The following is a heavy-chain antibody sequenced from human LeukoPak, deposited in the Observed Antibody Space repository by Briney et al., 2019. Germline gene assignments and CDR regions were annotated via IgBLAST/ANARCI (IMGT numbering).Heavy chain of an antibody. D-gene: IGHD3-10*01. CDR3: ARSSMVRGAKAADY. V-gene: IGHV4-34*01. CDR2: INHSGST. Sequence: GSLRLSCAASGFTVSSNYMSWVRQPPGKGLEWIGEINHSGSTNYNPSLKSRVTISVDTSKNQFSLKLSSVTAADTAVYYCARSSMVRGAKAADYWGQGTLVTVSS. J-gene: IGHJ4*02. CDR1: GFTVSSNY.